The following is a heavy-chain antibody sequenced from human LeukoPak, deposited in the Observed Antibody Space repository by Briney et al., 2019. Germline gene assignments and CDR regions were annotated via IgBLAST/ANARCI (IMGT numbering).Heavy chain of an antibody. CDR3: ARDKDGAVTTGDY. D-gene: IGHD4-17*01. CDR1: GFTFSSYW. J-gene: IGHJ4*02. Sequence: GGSLRLSCGASGFTFSSYWMHWVRQAPGKGLVWVSRINSDGSSTSYADSVKGRFTISRDNAKNTLYLQMNSLRAEDTAVYYCARDKDGAVTTGDYWGQGTLVTVSS. V-gene: IGHV3-74*01. CDR2: INSDGSST.